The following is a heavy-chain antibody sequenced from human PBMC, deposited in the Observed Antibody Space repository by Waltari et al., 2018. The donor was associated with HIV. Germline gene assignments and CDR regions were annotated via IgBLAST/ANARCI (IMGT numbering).Heavy chain of an antibody. D-gene: IGHD5-12*01. Sequence: QVQLQQWGTALLKPSETLALTCAVYGGSFNAYYWSWFRQPPGKGLEWIGQIDHSGTSHYNPTLKDRLTMSVDTSKNQFSLKLTSATAADTAVFYCARGVFSLIVAGTNFDYWGQGFLVTVSS. V-gene: IGHV4-34*01. CDR2: IDHSGTS. J-gene: IGHJ4*02. CDR3: ARGVFSLIVAGTNFDY. CDR1: GGSFNAYY.